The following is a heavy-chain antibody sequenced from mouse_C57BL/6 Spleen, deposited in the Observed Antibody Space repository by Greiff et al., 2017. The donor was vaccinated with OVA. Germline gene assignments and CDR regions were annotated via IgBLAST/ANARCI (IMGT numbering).Heavy chain of an antibody. Sequence: QVQLQQPGAELVMPGASVKLSCKASGYTFTSYWMHWVKQRPGQGLEWIGEIDPSDSYTNYNQKFKGKSTLTVDKSSSTAYMQLSSLTAEDSAVYYCAGFTARANYFDYWGQGTTLTVSS. D-gene: IGHD3-1*01. CDR1: GYTFTSYW. J-gene: IGHJ2*01. CDR3: AGFTARANYFDY. V-gene: IGHV1-69*01. CDR2: IDPSDSYT.